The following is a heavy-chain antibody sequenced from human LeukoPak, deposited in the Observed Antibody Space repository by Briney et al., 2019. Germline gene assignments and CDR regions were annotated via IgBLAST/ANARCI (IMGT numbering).Heavy chain of an antibody. D-gene: IGHD3-10*01. J-gene: IGHJ4*02. Sequence: GGSLRLSCTASGFTFNNHAMNWVRQAPGKGLEWVSSISGSGTNTYYADFLKGRFTISRDNAKNSLYLQMNSLRAEDTAVYYCARDGSGRVPEMSAPDYWGQGTLVTVSS. CDR1: GFTFNNHA. CDR2: ISGSGTNT. CDR3: ARDGSGRVPEMSAPDY. V-gene: IGHV3-21*01.